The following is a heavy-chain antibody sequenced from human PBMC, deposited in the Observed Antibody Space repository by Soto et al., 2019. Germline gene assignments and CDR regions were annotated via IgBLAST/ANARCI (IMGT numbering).Heavy chain of an antibody. CDR2: ISWNSGSI. CDR3: AKDVISSLAEYFQH. Sequence: EVQLVESGGGLVQPGRSLRLSCAASGFTFDDYAMHWVRQAPGKGLEWVSGISWNSGSIGYADSVKGRFTISRDNAKNSRYLQMNSRRAEDTALYYFAKDVISSLAEYFQHWGQGTLFTVSS. CDR1: GFTFDDYA. V-gene: IGHV3-9*01. D-gene: IGHD6-6*01. J-gene: IGHJ1*01.